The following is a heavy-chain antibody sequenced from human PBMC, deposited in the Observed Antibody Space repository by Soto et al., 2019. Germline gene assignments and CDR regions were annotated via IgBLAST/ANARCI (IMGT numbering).Heavy chain of an antibody. J-gene: IGHJ4*02. D-gene: IGHD4-4*01. Sequence: GGSLRLSCAASGFTFSSYGMHWVRQAPGKGLEWVAVIWYDGSNKYYADSVKGRFTISRDNSKNTLYLQMNSLRAEDTAVYYCARARTATVTTPDYWGQGTLVTVSS. CDR2: IWYDGSNK. CDR3: ARARTATVTTPDY. V-gene: IGHV3-33*01. CDR1: GFTFSSYG.